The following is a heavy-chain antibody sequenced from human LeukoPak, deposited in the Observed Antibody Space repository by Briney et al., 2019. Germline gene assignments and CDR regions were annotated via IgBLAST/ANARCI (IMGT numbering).Heavy chain of an antibody. J-gene: IGHJ4*02. CDR1: GGSFSGYY. CDR2: INHSGST. V-gene: IGHV4-34*01. CDR3: ARGQWGGLFDN. Sequence: SETLSLTCAVYGGSFSGYYWSWIRQPPGKGLEWIGEINHSGSTNYNPSLKSRVTISVDTSKNQFSLKLSSVTAADTAVYYCARGQWGGLFDNWGQGTLVTVSS. D-gene: IGHD2-21*02.